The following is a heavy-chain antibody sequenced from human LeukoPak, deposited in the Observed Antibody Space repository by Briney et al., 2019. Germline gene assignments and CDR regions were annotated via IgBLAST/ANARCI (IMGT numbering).Heavy chain of an antibody. D-gene: IGHD2-2*01. CDR1: GFTFSSYA. CDR3: AKVREEIVVVPYFDY. Sequence: GGSLRLSYAASGFTFSSYAMSWVRQAPGKGLEWVSGISTTGGSTYYADSVKGRFTISRDNSKNTLYLQMNSLRAEDTAVYYCAKVREEIVVVPYFDYWGQGTLVTVSS. J-gene: IGHJ4*02. CDR2: ISTTGGST. V-gene: IGHV3-23*01.